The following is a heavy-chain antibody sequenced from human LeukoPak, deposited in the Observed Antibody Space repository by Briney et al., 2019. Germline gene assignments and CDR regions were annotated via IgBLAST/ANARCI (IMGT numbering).Heavy chain of an antibody. D-gene: IGHD2-15*01. V-gene: IGHV3-21*01. Sequence: GSLRLSCAAPGFTFSSYSMNWVRQAPGKGLEWGSSISSSSSYIYYADSVKGRFAISRDNAKNSPYLQMNSLRAEDTAVYYCASLGVAAGYYFDYWGQGTLVTVSS. CDR1: GFTFSSYS. CDR3: ASLGVAAGYYFDY. J-gene: IGHJ4*02. CDR2: ISSSSSYI.